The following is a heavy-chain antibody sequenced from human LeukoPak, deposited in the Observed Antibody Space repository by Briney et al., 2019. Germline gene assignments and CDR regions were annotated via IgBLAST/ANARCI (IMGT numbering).Heavy chain of an antibody. CDR3: ATLSIVGVNWGFDY. D-gene: IGHD3-10*01. J-gene: IGHJ4*02. CDR1: GGSISSASYY. CDR2: IYYSGST. V-gene: IGHV4-61*10. Sequence: PSETLSLTCTVSGGSISSASYYWSWIRQPAGKGLEWIGYIYYSGSTNYNPSLKSRVTISVDTSKNQFSLKLSSVTAADTAVYYCATLSIVGVNWGFDYWGQGTLVTVSS.